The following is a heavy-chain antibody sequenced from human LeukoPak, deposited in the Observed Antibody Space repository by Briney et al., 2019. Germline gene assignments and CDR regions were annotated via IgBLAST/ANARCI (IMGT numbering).Heavy chain of an antibody. V-gene: IGHV3-7*01. CDR2: INPDGSAI. J-gene: IGHJ3*02. CDR1: GFSFSGSW. Sequence: GGSLRLSCTASGFSFSGSWMSWVRQPPGKGLEWLADINPDGSAIVYVDSVKGRFTVSRNNAKNSLYLQMDGLRAEDTAVYYCARDPLNGALDIWGEGTLVTVSS. CDR3: ARDPLNGALDI.